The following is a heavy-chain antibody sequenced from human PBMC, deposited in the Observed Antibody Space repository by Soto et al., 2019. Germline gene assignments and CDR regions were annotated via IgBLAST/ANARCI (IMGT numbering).Heavy chain of an antibody. D-gene: IGHD2-15*01. V-gene: IGHV3-20*04. CDR2: INWNGGST. J-gene: IGHJ4*02. Sequence: GGSLRLSCAASGFTFDDYGMSWVRQAPGKGLEWVSGINWNGGSTGYADSVKGRFTISRDNAKNSLYLQMNSLRAEDTALYYCAREGAVVVAATASFDYWGQGTLVTVSS. CDR3: AREGAVVVAATASFDY. CDR1: GFTFDDYG.